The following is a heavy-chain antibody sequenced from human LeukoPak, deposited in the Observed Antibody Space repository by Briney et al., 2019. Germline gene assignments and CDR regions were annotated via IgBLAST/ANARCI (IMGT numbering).Heavy chain of an antibody. CDR2: ISRSGSTI. Sequence: PGGSLRLSCAASGFTLSSSEMNWVRQAPGKGLEWVSYISRSGSTIFYADSVKGRFTISRDNSKHTLYLQMNSLRVEDTAVYYCAKGRTLVGGSTRSYDYWGQGTLVTVSS. CDR3: AKGRTLVGGSTRSYDY. J-gene: IGHJ4*02. V-gene: IGHV3-48*03. CDR1: GFTLSSSE. D-gene: IGHD1-26*01.